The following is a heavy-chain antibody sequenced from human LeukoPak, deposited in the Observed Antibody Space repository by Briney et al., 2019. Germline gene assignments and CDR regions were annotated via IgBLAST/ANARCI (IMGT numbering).Heavy chain of an antibody. CDR2: IYTSGST. Sequence: SETLSLTCTVSGGSISSGSYYWSWIRQPAGEGLEWIGRIYTSGSTNYNPSLKSRVTISVDTSKNQFSLKLSSVTAADMAVYYCAGSGGRDWYFDLWGRGTLVTVSS. CDR3: AGSGGRDWYFDL. J-gene: IGHJ2*01. V-gene: IGHV4-61*02. CDR1: GGSISSGSYY. D-gene: IGHD6-25*01.